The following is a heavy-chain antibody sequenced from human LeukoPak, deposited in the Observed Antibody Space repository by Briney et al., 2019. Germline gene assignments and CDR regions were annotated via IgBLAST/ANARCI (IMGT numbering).Heavy chain of an antibody. D-gene: IGHD3-22*01. Sequence: SETLSLTCTVSGGSIRSYYWNWIRQPPGKGLEWIGYIYYSGNTNYNPSLKSRVTISVDTSKNQFSLKLSSVTAADTAVYYCAREPYYYDSSGYYYYYYGMDVWGQGTTVTVSS. V-gene: IGHV4-59*01. CDR2: IYYSGNT. J-gene: IGHJ6*02. CDR1: GGSIRSYY. CDR3: AREPYYYDSSGYYYYYYGMDV.